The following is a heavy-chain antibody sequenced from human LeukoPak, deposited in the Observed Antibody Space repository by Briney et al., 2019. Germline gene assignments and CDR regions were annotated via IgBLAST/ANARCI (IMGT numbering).Heavy chain of an antibody. CDR3: AKPARTDAFDI. Sequence: GGSLRLSCAASGFTFNTYTMHWVRQAPGKGLEWVALISYDGSNKYFADSVRGRFTISRDNSKNTLYLQMNSLRAEDTAVYYCAKPARTDAFDIWGQGTMITVSS. J-gene: IGHJ3*02. V-gene: IGHV3-30*04. D-gene: IGHD1-14*01. CDR1: GFTFNTYT. CDR2: ISYDGSNK.